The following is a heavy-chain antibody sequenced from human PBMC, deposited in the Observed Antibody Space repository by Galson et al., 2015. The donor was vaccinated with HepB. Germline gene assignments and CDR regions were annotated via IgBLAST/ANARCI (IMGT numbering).Heavy chain of an antibody. CDR2: ISYDGGIE. J-gene: IGHJ6*02. CDR1: GFPFSNYA. V-gene: IGHV3-30*01. D-gene: IGHD5-18*01. Sequence: SLRLSCAASGFPFSNYAMHWVRQTPAKGLQWLAVISYDGGIEHYANYVKGRFTISRDNSKNTLYLQMNSLRVEDTAVYYCARPPSTLQLWFYGLDVWGQGTTVAVSS. CDR3: ARPPSTLQLWFYGLDV.